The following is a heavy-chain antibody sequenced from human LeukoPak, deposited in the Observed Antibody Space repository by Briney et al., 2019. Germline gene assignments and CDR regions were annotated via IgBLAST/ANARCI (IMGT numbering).Heavy chain of an antibody. Sequence: GGSLRLSCAASGFTFSSYSMNWVRQAPGKGLEWVSSISSSSSYIYYADSVKGRFTISRDNAKNSLYLQMNSLRAEDTAVYYCAKDLRQQLVDHDAFDIWGQGTMVTVSS. CDR2: ISSSSSYI. D-gene: IGHD6-13*01. CDR1: GFTFSSYS. V-gene: IGHV3-21*04. J-gene: IGHJ3*02. CDR3: AKDLRQQLVDHDAFDI.